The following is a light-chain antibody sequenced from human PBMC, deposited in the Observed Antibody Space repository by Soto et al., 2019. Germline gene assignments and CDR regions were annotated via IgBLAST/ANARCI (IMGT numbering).Light chain of an antibody. Sequence: DIQMTQSPYTLSASVGDRVTVTCRASQSISSWLAWYQQKPGKAPKLLIYDASSLESGVPSRFSGSGSGTEFTLTISSLQPDDFATYYCQQYNSYSRTFGQGTKVDI. J-gene: IGKJ1*01. CDR1: QSISSW. CDR3: QQYNSYSRT. CDR2: DAS. V-gene: IGKV1-5*01.